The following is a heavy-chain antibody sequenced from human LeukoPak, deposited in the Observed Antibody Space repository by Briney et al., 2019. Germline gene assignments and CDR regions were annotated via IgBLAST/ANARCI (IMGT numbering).Heavy chain of an antibody. CDR2: ISYDGSNK. D-gene: IGHD3-22*01. CDR3: ARNYYDSSGLLMTIDH. CDR1: GFTFSSYA. V-gene: IGHV3-30-3*01. J-gene: IGHJ5*02. Sequence: GGSLRLSCAASGFTFSSYAMHWVRQAPGKGLEWVAVISYDGSNKYYADSVKGRFTISRDNSKNTLYLQMNSLRAEDTAVYYCARNYYDSSGLLMTIDHWGQGTLVTVSS.